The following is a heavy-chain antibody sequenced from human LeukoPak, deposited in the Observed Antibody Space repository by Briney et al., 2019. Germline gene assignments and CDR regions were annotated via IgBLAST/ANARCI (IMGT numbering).Heavy chain of an antibody. CDR1: GGSISSGDYY. CDR3: ARLSDGYYFDY. V-gene: IGHV4-61*09. CDR2: IYTSGST. J-gene: IGHJ4*02. D-gene: IGHD5-24*01. Sequence: SQTLSLTCTVSGGSISSGDYYWSWIRQPPGKGLEWIGYIYTSGSTNYNPSLKSRVTISVDTSKNQFSLKLSSVTAADTAVYYCARLSDGYYFDYWGQGTLVTVSS.